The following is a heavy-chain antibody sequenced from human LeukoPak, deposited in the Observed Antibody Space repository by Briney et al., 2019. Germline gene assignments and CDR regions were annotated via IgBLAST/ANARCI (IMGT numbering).Heavy chain of an antibody. CDR3: ARMAGAGYYFYMDV. CDR1: GFTFSNHG. J-gene: IGHJ6*03. D-gene: IGHD6-19*01. V-gene: IGHV3-23*01. CDR2: ISPSGDIT. Sequence: PGGSLRLSCAASGFTFSNHGMNWVRQAPGKGLEWVSGISPSGDITYYADSVKGRFTISRDNAKNSLFLQMNSLRVEDTALYYCARMAGAGYYFYMDVWGKGTTVSVSS.